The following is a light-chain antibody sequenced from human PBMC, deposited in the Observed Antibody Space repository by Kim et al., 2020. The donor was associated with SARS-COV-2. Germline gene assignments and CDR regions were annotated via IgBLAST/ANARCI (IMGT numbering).Light chain of an antibody. CDR1: RGDLGSYKY. Sequence: PGQSVAIYCSETRGDLGSYKYVSWYQHPPTKSPKLIIYEVTKRPSRVPDRFSCSMSGNTASLTVSRLQAEDEADYYCASHGGYDYVFGTGTKVTVL. CDR3: ASHGGYDYV. CDR2: EVT. J-gene: IGLJ1*01. V-gene: IGLV2-8*01.